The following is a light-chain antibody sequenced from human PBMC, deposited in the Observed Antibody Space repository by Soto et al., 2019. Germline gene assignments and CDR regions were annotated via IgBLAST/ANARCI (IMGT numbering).Light chain of an antibody. CDR3: ISYKTDDTFV. Sequence: SALTQPRSVSGSPGQSVTISCPGTSSDVGTYNYVSWYQQHPHKAPKLILYDVAKRPSGVSDRFSGSKAGITASLTISGLQADDEAEYFCISYKTDDTFVFGTGTKVTVL. CDR2: DVA. CDR1: SSDVGTYNY. J-gene: IGLJ1*01. V-gene: IGLV2-11*01.